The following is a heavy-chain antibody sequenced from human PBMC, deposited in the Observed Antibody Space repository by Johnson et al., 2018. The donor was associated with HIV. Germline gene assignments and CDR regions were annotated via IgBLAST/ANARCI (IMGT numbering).Heavy chain of an antibody. CDR2: IYSGGST. J-gene: IGHJ3*02. D-gene: IGHD1-26*01. CDR1: GFTVSSNY. Sequence: VQLVESGGGLVKPGGSLRLSCGASGFTVSSNYMSWVRQAPGKGLEWVSVIYSGGSTYYADSVKGRFTISRDNSKNTLYLQMNSLRAEDTAVYYCARALVDDAFDIWGQGIRVTVSS. CDR3: ARALVDDAFDI. V-gene: IGHV3-66*02.